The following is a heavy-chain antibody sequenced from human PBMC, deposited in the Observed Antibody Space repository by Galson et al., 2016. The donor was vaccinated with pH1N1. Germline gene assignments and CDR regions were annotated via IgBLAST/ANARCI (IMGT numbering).Heavy chain of an antibody. CDR3: ARHPRYYDSSGYYFDY. D-gene: IGHD3-22*01. V-gene: IGHV4-38-2*01. CDR2: IYHSGTT. J-gene: IGHJ4*02. Sequence: ETLSLTCAVSGYSIRNGYSWGWIRQPPGQGLEWIGIIYHSGTTYYNPSLESRVTISVDTSKNQFSLKVKSVTAADTAVYYCARHPRYYDSSGYYFDYWGQGILVTVSS. CDR1: GYSIRNGYS.